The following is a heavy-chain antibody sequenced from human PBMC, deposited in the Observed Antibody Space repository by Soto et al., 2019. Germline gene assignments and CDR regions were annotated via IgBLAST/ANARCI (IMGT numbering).Heavy chain of an antibody. Sequence: ASVKVSCKASGYTFTSYDINWGRQATVQGLEWMGCINPNSGNTGDAQKFRGRVSMTRNTSISTASMELSSLRSEDTAVYYCARDGPLVVAATPNNSYSYRMDVWAKGTPVTVSS. D-gene: IGHD2-15*01. CDR1: GYTFTSYD. CDR3: ARDGPLVVAATPNNSYSYRMDV. CDR2: INPNSGNT. J-gene: IGHJ6*04. V-gene: IGHV1-8*01.